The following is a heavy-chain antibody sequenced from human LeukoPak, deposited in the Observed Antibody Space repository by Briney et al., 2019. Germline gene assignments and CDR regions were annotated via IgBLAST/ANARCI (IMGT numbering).Heavy chain of an antibody. CDR3: ARGIRLVDWFDP. V-gene: IGHV3-30-3*01. CDR1: GFTFSSYA. Sequence: GGSLRLSCAASGFTFSSYAMHWVRQAPGKGLEWVAVISYDGSNKYYADSVKGRFTISRDNSKNTLYLQMNSLRAEDTAVYYCARGIRLVDWFDPWGQGTLVTVSS. CDR2: ISYDGSNK. D-gene: IGHD2-8*02. J-gene: IGHJ5*02.